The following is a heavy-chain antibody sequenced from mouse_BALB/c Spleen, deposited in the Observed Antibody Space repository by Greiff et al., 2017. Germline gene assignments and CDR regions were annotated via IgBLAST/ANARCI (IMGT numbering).Heavy chain of an antibody. Sequence: VQLQQSGAELVKPGASVTLSCTASGFNINDTYMHWVKQRPEQGLEWIGRIDPANGNTKYDPKFQGKVTITADTSSNTAYLQLSSLTSEDTAVYYCAITTVVDAMDYWGQGTSVTVSS. CDR1: GFNINDTY. CDR2: IDPANGNT. CDR3: AITTVVDAMDY. V-gene: IGHV14-3*02. J-gene: IGHJ4*01. D-gene: IGHD1-1*01.